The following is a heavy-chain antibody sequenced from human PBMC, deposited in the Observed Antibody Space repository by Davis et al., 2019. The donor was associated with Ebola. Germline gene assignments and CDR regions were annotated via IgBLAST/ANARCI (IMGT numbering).Heavy chain of an antibody. CDR3: ARDPNWFDP. Sequence: AASVKVSCKASGGTFSSYAISWVRQAPGQGLEWMGRIIPILGIANYAQKFQGRVTITADKSTSTAYMELSSLGSEDTAVYYCARDPNWFDPWGQGTLVTVSS. CDR2: IIPILGIA. V-gene: IGHV1-69*04. J-gene: IGHJ5*02. CDR1: GGTFSSYA.